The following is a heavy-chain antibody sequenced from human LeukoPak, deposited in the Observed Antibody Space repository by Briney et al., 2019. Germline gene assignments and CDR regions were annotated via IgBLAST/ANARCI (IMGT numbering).Heavy chain of an antibody. CDR1: GFTFRKYW. CDR2: INPDDGST. J-gene: IGHJ4*02. D-gene: IGHD5-24*01. CDR3: AMDSSWLPLKFDY. V-gene: IGHV3-74*01. Sequence: GGSLRLSFAASGFTFRKYWLHWVRQAPGKGLVWVSRINPDDGSTSYADSVKGRFTISRDNSKNTLYLQMNSLRAEDTAVYYCAMDSSWLPLKFDYWGQGTLVTVST.